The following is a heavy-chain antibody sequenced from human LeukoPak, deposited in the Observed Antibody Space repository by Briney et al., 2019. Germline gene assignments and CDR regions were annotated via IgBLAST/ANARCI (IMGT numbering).Heavy chain of an antibody. V-gene: IGHV1-8*01. J-gene: IGHJ4*02. CDR1: GYTFTSYD. CDR3: ARDLSQGECVY. D-gene: IGHD2/OR15-2a*01. CDR2: MNPNSGNT. Sequence: ASVKVSCKASGYTFTSYDINWVRQATGQGLEWMGWMNPNSGNTGYAQKFQGRVTMTRNTSISTAYMELRSLRSDDTAVYYCARDLSQGECVYWGQGTLVTVSS.